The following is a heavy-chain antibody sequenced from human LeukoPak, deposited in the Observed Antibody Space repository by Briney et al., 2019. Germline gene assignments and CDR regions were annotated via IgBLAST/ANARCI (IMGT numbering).Heavy chain of an antibody. V-gene: IGHV4-39*01. CDR1: GGSISSSSYS. D-gene: IGHD6-19*01. J-gene: IGHJ5*02. CDR3: ARPQSRGWAPFDP. CDR2: IYYSGST. Sequence: SETLSLTCTVHGGSISSSSYSWGWISQPPGKGLEWTGSIYYSGSTYYNPSLKSRVTISVDTSKNQFSLKLSSVTAADTAVYYCARPQSRGWAPFDPWGQGTLVTVSS.